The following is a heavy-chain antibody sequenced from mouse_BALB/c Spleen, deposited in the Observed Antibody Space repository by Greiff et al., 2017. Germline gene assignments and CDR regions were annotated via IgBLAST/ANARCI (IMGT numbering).Heavy chain of an antibody. V-gene: IGHV1-82*01. J-gene: IGHJ3*01. D-gene: IGHD1-1*01. CDR2: IYPGDGDT. CDR1: GYAFSSSW. CDR3: ANYYGSSYQAWFAY. Sequence: VQLQQSGPELVKPGASVKISCKASGYAFSSSWMNWVKQRPGQGLEWIGRIYPGDGDTNYNGKFKGKATLTADKSSSTAYMQLSSLTSVDSAVYFCANYYGSSYQAWFAYWGQGTLVTVSA.